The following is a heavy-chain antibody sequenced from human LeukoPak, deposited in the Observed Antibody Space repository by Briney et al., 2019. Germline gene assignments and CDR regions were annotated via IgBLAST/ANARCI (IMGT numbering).Heavy chain of an antibody. Sequence: QPGGSLRLSCAASGFTFSAYWMSWVRQAPGKGLEWVAHIKQDGSDKYYADSVRGRFTVSRDNAKNSLYLQMNSQRAEDTAVYYCARSCSGGTCNFPKFEPWGQGTLVTVSS. CDR2: IKQDGSDK. D-gene: IGHD2-15*01. V-gene: IGHV3-7*01. CDR1: GFTFSAYW. CDR3: ARSCSGGTCNFPKFEP. J-gene: IGHJ5*02.